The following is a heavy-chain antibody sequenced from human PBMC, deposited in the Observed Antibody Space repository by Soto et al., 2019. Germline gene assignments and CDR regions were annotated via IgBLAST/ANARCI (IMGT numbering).Heavy chain of an antibody. J-gene: IGHJ4*02. Sequence: KTGGSLRLSCAASGFTFSNAWMSWVRQAPGKGLEWVGRIKSKTDGGTTDYAAPVKGRFTISRDDSKNTLYLQMNSLKTEDTAVYYCTTDVSGWYGGDYWGQGTLVTVSS. V-gene: IGHV3-15*01. CDR2: IKSKTDGGTT. CDR1: GFTFSNAW. CDR3: TTDVSGWYGGDY. D-gene: IGHD6-19*01.